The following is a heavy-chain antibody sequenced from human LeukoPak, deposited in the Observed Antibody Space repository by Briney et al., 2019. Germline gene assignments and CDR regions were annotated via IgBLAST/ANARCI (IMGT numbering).Heavy chain of an antibody. J-gene: IGHJ4*02. D-gene: IGHD3-22*01. Sequence: SVNVSCKASGGTFSSYAINWVRQAPGQGLEWMGRIIPVFGTANYAQKFQGRVTITTDESTSTACMGLRSLRSEGTAVYYCARATVGYYYDSSGYPTAPYYFDYWGQGTLVTVSS. CDR1: GGTFSSYA. V-gene: IGHV1-69*05. CDR2: IIPVFGTA. CDR3: ARATVGYYYDSSGYPTAPYYFDY.